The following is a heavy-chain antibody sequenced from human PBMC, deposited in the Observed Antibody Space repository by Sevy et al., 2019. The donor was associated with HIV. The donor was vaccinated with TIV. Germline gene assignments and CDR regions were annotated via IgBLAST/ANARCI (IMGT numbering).Heavy chain of an antibody. CDR3: ARGRYNYGSYYFDY. J-gene: IGHJ4*02. V-gene: IGHV3-11*01. Sequence: GGSLRLSCAASRFTFSDYYMSWIRQAPGKGLEWVSYISSGGTTMYYADSLKGRFTISRDNAKNPLYLQMNSLRAEDTAVYYCARGRYNYGSYYFDYWGQGTLVTVSS. CDR2: ISSGGTTM. CDR1: RFTFSDYY. D-gene: IGHD1-1*01.